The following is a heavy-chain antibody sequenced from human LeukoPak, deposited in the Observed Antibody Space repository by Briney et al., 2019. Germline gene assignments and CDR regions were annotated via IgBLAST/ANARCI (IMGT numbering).Heavy chain of an antibody. V-gene: IGHV4-30-4*01. CDR1: GGSISSGDYY. CDR2: IYYSGST. Sequence: PSETLSLTCTVSGGSISSGDYYWSWIRQPPGKGLEWIGYIYYSGSTYYNPSLKSRVTIPVDTSKNQFSLKLSSVTAADTAVYYCARDFVRFASTGHYYYGMDVWGKGTTVTVSS. CDR3: ARDFVRFASTGHYYYGMDV. D-gene: IGHD5/OR15-5a*01. J-gene: IGHJ6*04.